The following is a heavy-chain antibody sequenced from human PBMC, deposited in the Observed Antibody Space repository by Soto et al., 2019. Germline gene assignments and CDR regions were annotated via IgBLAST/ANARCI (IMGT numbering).Heavy chain of an antibody. CDR3: AREMAAAGTAWFDP. D-gene: IGHD6-13*01. CDR1: GGSISSYY. J-gene: IGHJ5*02. CDR2: IYYSGST. Sequence: PSETLSLTCTVSGGSISSYYWSWIRQPPGKGLEWIGYIYYSGSTNYNPSLKRRVTISVDTSKNQFSLKLSSVTAADTAVYYCAREMAAAGTAWFDPWGQGTLVTVSS. V-gene: IGHV4-59*01.